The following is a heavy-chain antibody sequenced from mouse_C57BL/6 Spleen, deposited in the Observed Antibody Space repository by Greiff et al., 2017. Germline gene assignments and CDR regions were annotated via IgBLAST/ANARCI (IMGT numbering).Heavy chain of an antibody. D-gene: IGHD4-1*01. V-gene: IGHV1-82*01. CDR3: ARGLTGPFDY. Sequence: VQLQQSGPELVKPGASVQISCTASGYAFSSSWMYCVKQRPGRGLEWIGRIYPSDGDTNYNPTFKGRATLTADTSSSTAYMQLSSLASEDSEVYVCARGLTGPFDYWGQGTTLTVSS. J-gene: IGHJ2*01. CDR2: IYPSDGDT. CDR1: GYAFSSSW.